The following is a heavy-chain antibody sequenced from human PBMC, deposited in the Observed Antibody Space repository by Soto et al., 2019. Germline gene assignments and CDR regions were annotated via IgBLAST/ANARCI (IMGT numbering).Heavy chain of an antibody. CDR1: GGSISSSSYY. V-gene: IGHV4-39*01. J-gene: IGHJ3*02. Sequence: QLLESGPGLVKPSETLSLTCTVSGGSISSSSYYWGWIRQPPGKGLEWIGSIYYSGSTYYNPSLKSRVTISVDTSKNQFSLKLSSVTAADTAVYYCAHCSSTSCYQAEDAFDIWGQGTMVTVSS. CDR3: AHCSSTSCYQAEDAFDI. CDR2: IYYSGST. D-gene: IGHD2-2*01.